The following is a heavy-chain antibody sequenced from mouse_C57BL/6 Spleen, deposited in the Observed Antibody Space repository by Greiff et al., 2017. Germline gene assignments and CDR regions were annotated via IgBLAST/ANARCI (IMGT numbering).Heavy chain of an antibody. CDR3: ARIEDDGYYGAMDY. V-gene: IGHV5-17*01. Sequence: EVMLVESGGGLVKPGGSLKLSCAASGFTFSDYGMHWVRQAPEKGLEWVAYISSGSSTLYYADTVKGRFTISRDNAKNTLFLQMTSLRSEDTAMYYCARIEDDGYYGAMDYWGQGTSVTVSS. CDR1: GFTFSDYG. D-gene: IGHD2-3*01. CDR2: ISSGSSTL. J-gene: IGHJ4*01.